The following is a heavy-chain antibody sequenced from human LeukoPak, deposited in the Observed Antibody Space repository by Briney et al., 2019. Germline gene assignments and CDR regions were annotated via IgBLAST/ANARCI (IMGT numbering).Heavy chain of an antibody. Sequence: ASVKVSCKASGGTFSSYAISWVRQAPGQGLEWMGGIIPIFGTANYAQKFQGRVTITTDESTSTAYMELSSLRSEDTAVYYCARVGVNWGPVYYYMDVWGKGTTVTVSS. V-gene: IGHV1-69*05. CDR1: GGTFSSYA. CDR2: IIPIFGTA. J-gene: IGHJ6*03. CDR3: ARVGVNWGPVYYYMDV. D-gene: IGHD7-27*01.